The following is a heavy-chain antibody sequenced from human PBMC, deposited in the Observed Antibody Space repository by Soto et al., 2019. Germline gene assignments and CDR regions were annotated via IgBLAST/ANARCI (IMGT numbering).Heavy chain of an antibody. J-gene: IGHJ4*02. CDR1: GGSFSGYY. CDR3: ARGALGDTAMVNGAYDY. V-gene: IGHV4-34*01. CDR2: INHSGST. Sequence: QVQLQQWGAGLLKPSETLSLTCAVNGGSFSGYYWSWIRQPPGKGLEWIGEINHSGSTNYNPSLKSRVTISVDTSKNQFSLKLSSVTAADTAVYYCARGALGDTAMVNGAYDYWGQGTLVTVSS. D-gene: IGHD5-18*01.